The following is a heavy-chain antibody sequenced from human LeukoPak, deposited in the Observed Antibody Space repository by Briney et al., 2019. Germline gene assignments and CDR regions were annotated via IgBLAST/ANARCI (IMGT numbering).Heavy chain of an antibody. J-gene: IGHJ4*02. D-gene: IGHD3-22*01. V-gene: IGHV1-18*01. Sequence: ASVKVSCTASGYTFTSYGISWVRQAPGQGLEWMGWISAYNGNTNYAQKLQGRVTMTTDTSTSTAYMELRSLRSDDTAVYYCAREGGHYYDSSGYPHFDYWGQGTLVTVSS. CDR2: ISAYNGNT. CDR3: AREGGHYYDSSGYPHFDY. CDR1: GYTFTSYG.